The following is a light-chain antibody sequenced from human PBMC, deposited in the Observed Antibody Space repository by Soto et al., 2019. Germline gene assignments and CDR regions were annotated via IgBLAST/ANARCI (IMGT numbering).Light chain of an antibody. Sequence: DIQMTQSPSSLSVSVGDRVTITCQANQDIKTFLHRYQQKPGKAPKVLIYKASTLKSGVPSRFSGSGSGTEFTLTISSLQPDDFATYYCQHYNSYSEAFGQGTKV. V-gene: IGKV1-5*03. CDR1: QDIKTF. CDR2: KAS. CDR3: QHYNSYSEA. J-gene: IGKJ1*01.